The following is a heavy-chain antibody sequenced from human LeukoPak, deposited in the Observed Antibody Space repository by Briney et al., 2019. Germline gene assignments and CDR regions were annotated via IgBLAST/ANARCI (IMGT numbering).Heavy chain of an antibody. Sequence: GASVKVSCKASGYTFTTYDINWVRQATGQGLEWMGWMNPKSGYTGYAQKSQGRVTMTRDTSISTAYMEVSSLRSEDTAVYYCARVAGSIDYWGQGTLVTVSS. J-gene: IGHJ4*02. CDR1: GYTFTTYD. V-gene: IGHV1-8*01. CDR3: ARVAGSIDY. D-gene: IGHD1-26*01. CDR2: MNPKSGYT.